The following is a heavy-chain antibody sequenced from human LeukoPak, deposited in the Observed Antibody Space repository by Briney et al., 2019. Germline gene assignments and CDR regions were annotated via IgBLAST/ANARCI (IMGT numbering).Heavy chain of an antibody. D-gene: IGHD6-19*01. V-gene: IGHV3-21*01. CDR1: GFTFSSYA. J-gene: IGHJ4*02. Sequence: GGSLRLSCAASGFTFSSYAMSWVRQAPGKGLEWASSISSSSSYIYYADSVKGRFTISRDNAKNSLYLQMNSLRAEDTAVYYCARPAGSSGWYWWGQGTLVTVSS. CDR3: ARPAGSSGWYW. CDR2: ISSSSSYI.